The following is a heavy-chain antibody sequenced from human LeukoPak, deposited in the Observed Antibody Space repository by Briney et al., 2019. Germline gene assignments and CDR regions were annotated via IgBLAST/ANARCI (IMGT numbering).Heavy chain of an antibody. D-gene: IGHD3-10*01. V-gene: IGHV3-23*01. CDR3: AKVIRRGGYYYGMDV. Sequence: GGSLRLSCAASGFTFSSYAMSWVRQAPGKGLEWVSAISGSGGSTYYADSVKGRFTISRDNSKNTLYLQMNSLRAEDTAVYYCAKVIRRGGYYYGMDVWGQGTTVTVSS. CDR2: ISGSGGST. J-gene: IGHJ6*02. CDR1: GFTFSSYA.